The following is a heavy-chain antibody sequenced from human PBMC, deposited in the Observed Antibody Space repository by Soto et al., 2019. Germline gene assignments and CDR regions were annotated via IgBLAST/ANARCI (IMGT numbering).Heavy chain of an antibody. CDR3: ATSPGRGYSGYGPYYMDV. CDR2: IYHSGST. D-gene: IGHD5-12*01. CDR1: SGSISSSNW. Sequence: SETLSLTCAVSSGSISSSNWWSWVRQPPGKGLEWIGEIYHSGSTNYNPSLKSRVTISVDKSKNQFSLKLSSVTAADTAVYYWATSPGRGYSGYGPYYMDVWGKGTTVTVSS. V-gene: IGHV4-4*02. J-gene: IGHJ6*03.